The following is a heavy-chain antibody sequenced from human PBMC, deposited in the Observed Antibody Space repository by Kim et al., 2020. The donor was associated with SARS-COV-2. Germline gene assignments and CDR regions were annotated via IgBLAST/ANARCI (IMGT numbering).Heavy chain of an antibody. CDR2: INPNSGGT. J-gene: IGHJ3*02. CDR3: ARDNYHFLEWLSGAFDI. D-gene: IGHD3-3*01. Sequence: ASVKVSCKASGYTFTGYYMHWVRQAPGQGLEWMGWINPNSGGTNYAQKFQGRVTMTRDTSISTAYMELSRLRSDDTAVYYCARDNYHFLEWLSGAFDIWGQATMVTVSS. V-gene: IGHV1-2*02. CDR1: GYTFTGYY.